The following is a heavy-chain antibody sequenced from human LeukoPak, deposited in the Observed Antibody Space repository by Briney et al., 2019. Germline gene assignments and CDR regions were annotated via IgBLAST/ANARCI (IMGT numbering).Heavy chain of an antibody. CDR3: ASGVVIRNAFDI. CDR1: GYTFTSYG. Sequence: ASVKVSCKASGYTFTSYGISWVRQAPGQGLEWMGWISAYNGNTNYAQKLQGRVTMTTDTSTSTAYMELSSLRSEDTAVYYCASGVVIRNAFDIWGQGTMVTVSS. V-gene: IGHV1-18*01. CDR2: ISAYNGNT. J-gene: IGHJ3*02. D-gene: IGHD3-3*01.